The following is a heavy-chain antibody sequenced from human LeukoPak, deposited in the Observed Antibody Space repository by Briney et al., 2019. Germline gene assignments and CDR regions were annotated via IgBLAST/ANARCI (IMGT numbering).Heavy chain of an antibody. Sequence: PGGSLRLSCEASGFTFSSYSMNWVRQAPGKGLEWVSSISSSSSYIYYADSVKGRFTISRDNAKNSLYLQMNSLRAEDTAVYYCARILLSAFDIWGQGTMVTVSS. CDR2: ISSSSSYI. CDR3: ARILLSAFDI. CDR1: GFTFSSYS. D-gene: IGHD2/OR15-2a*01. J-gene: IGHJ3*02. V-gene: IGHV3-21*01.